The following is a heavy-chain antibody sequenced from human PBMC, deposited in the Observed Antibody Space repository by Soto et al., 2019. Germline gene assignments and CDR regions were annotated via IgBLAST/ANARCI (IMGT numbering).Heavy chain of an antibody. V-gene: IGHV3-30*03. CDR1: GFSFSNYG. Sequence: GGSLRLSCAASGFSFSNYGMHWVRQAPGKGLEWVAVISYDGSNTYYADSVKGRFTISRDNSKNTLYLQMNSLRAEDTAVYYCAIDPARSVTLSYYYYGMDIWCQRTTVTVSS. D-gene: IGHD2-21*02. CDR2: ISYDGSNT. J-gene: IGHJ6*02. CDR3: AIDPARSVTLSYYYYGMDI.